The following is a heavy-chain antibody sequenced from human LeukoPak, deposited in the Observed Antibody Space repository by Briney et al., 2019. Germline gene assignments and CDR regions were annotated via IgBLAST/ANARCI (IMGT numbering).Heavy chain of an antibody. J-gene: IGHJ5*02. V-gene: IGHV1-8*01. CDR3: ARGRGSGHKENWFDP. CDR1: GYAFTTYG. D-gene: IGHD6-19*01. CDR2: MNPNSGNT. Sequence: ASVKVSCKASGYAFTTYGINWVRQATGQGPEWMGWMNPNSGNTGYTQNFQGRVTMTRNTSISTAYMELSSLKSEDTAVYYCARGRGSGHKENWFDPWGQGTLVTVSS.